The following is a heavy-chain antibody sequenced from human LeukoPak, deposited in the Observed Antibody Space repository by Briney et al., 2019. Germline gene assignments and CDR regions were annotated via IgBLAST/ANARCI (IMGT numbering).Heavy chain of an antibody. D-gene: IGHD3-10*01. V-gene: IGHV4-59*01. CDR3: ARARRFGGSLVDY. CDR1: GGSINGYY. J-gene: IGHJ4*02. CDR2: IHYSGSA. Sequence: PSETLSLTCTVSGGSINGYYWSWIRQPPGKGLEWIGYIHYSGSANYNPSLKSRVTILVDTSKNQFSLKLSSVTAADTAVYYCARARRFGGSLVDYWGQGTLVTVSS.